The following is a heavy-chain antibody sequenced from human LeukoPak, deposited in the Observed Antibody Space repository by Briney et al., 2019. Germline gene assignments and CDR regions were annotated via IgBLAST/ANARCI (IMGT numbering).Heavy chain of an antibody. CDR1: GYTFTSYG. V-gene: IGHV1-18*01. D-gene: IGHD6-19*01. Sequence: ASVKVSCKASGYTFTSYGISWVRQAPGQGLEWMGWISAYNGNTNYAQKFQGRVTMTRDMSTSTVYMELSSLRSEDTAVYYCARARSGFPTDAFDIWGQGTMVTVSS. J-gene: IGHJ3*02. CDR2: ISAYNGNT. CDR3: ARARSGFPTDAFDI.